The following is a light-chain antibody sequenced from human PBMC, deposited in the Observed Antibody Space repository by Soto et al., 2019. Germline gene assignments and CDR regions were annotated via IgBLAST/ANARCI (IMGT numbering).Light chain of an antibody. J-gene: IGKJ4*01. Sequence: EIVLTQSPDTLSLSPGERATLSCRASQSIRSERLAWYQQKPGQAPRLLIYGASSRATGIPDRFSGSGSGTDFTLTISRLEPEDFAVYHCQQYSSSPLTFGGGTKVDI. CDR1: QSIRSER. CDR2: GAS. CDR3: QQYSSSPLT. V-gene: IGKV3-20*01.